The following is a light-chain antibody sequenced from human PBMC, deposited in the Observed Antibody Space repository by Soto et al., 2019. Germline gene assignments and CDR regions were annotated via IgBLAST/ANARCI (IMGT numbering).Light chain of an antibody. CDR3: QQYNNWPLT. Sequence: EIVITQSPATLSVSPGERATLSCRASQSVSSNLAWYQQKPGQAPRLLIYGASTRDTGIPARFSGSGSGTEFTLTISSLQSEDFAVYYCQQYNNWPLTFGGGTKV. V-gene: IGKV3-15*01. J-gene: IGKJ4*01. CDR2: GAS. CDR1: QSVSSN.